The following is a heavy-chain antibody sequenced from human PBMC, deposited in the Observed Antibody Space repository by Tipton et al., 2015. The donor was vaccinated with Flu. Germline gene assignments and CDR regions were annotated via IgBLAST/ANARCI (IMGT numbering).Heavy chain of an antibody. CDR1: GFTFSSYG. CDR2: ISYDGSNK. D-gene: IGHD5-12*01. Sequence: SLRLSCAASGFTFSSYGMHWVRQAPGKGLEWVAVISYDGSNKYYADSVKGRFTISRDNSKNTLYLQMNSLRAEGTAVYYCAKDKDTWIKYYFDYWGQGTLVTVSS. J-gene: IGHJ4*02. CDR3: AKDKDTWIKYYFDY. V-gene: IGHV3-30*18.